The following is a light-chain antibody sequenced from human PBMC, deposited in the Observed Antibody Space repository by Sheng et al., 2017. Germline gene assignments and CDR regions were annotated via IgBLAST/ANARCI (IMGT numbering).Light chain of an antibody. J-gene: IGLJ1*01. Sequence: QSVLTQPPSVSAVPGQKVTISCSGTSSNIGNNLVSWYQQVPGTVPKVLIYENDKRPSAIPDRFSGSKSGTSATLGITGLQTGDEAEYYCGTWDNSLSGHVFGPGTEVTVL. CDR2: END. V-gene: IGLV1-51*01. CDR1: SSNIGNNL. CDR3: GTWDNSLSGHV.